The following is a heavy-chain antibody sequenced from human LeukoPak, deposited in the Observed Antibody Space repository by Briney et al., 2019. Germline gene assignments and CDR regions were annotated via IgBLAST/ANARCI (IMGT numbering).Heavy chain of an antibody. CDR3: ARAGYWNYVYYYYYMDV. D-gene: IGHD1-7*01. Sequence: ASVKVSCKASGYTFTSYGISWVRQAPGQGLEWMGWISAYNGNTNYAQKLQGRVTMTTDTSTSTAYMELRSLRSDDTAVYYCARAGYWNYVYYYYYMDVWGKGTTVTISS. CDR2: ISAYNGNT. CDR1: GYTFTSYG. J-gene: IGHJ6*03. V-gene: IGHV1-18*01.